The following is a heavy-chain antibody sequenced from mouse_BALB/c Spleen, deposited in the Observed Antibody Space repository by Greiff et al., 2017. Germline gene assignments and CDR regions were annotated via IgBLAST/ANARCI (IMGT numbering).Heavy chain of an antibody. CDR2: ISSGGSYT. J-gene: IGHJ4*01. CDR1: GFTFSSYA. D-gene: IGHD1-1*02. V-gene: IGHV5-9-4*01. Sequence: EVKVVESGGGLVKPGGSLKLSCAASGFTFSSYAMSWVRQSPEKRLEWVAEISSGGSYTYYPDTVTGRFTISRDNAKNTLYLEMSSLRSEDTAMYYCARGDYSLAMDYWGQGTSVTVSS. CDR3: ARGDYSLAMDY.